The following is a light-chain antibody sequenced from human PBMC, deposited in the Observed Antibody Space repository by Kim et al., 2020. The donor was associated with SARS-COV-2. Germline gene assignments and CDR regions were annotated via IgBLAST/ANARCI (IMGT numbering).Light chain of an antibody. CDR1: TSNIGAGYD. CDR3: QSYDISLSAYV. V-gene: IGLV1-40*01. CDR2: GNA. Sequence: RVIISCTGSTSNIGAGYDVHWYQQVPGTAPKLLIYGNANRPSGVPDRFSGSKSGTSASLAITGLQAEDEADYYCQSYDISLSAYVFGSRTKVTVL. J-gene: IGLJ1*01.